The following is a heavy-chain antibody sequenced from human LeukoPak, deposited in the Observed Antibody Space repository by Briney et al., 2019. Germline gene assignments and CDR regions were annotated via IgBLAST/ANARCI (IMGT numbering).Heavy chain of an antibody. D-gene: IGHD3-10*01. V-gene: IGHV3-66*04. CDR2: IYSGGST. Sequence: GGSLRLSCAASGFTVSSNYMSWVRQAPGKGLEWVSVIYSGGSTYYADSVKGRFTISRDNSKNTLYLQMNSLRAEDTAVYYCASHVYYGSGSPDLYYYYYYGMDVWGQGTTVTVSS. J-gene: IGHJ6*02. CDR1: GFTVSSNY. CDR3: ASHVYYGSGSPDLYYYYYYGMDV.